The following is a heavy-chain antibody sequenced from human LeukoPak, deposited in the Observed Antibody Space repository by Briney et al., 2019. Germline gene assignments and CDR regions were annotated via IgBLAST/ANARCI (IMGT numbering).Heavy chain of an antibody. CDR3: AKDMGRIMITFGGPDY. J-gene: IGHJ4*02. CDR2: ISGSGGST. CDR1: GFTFTSYA. V-gene: IGHV3-23*01. Sequence: PGGSLRLSCAASGFTFTSYAMSWVRQAPGKGREWVSVISGSGGSTYYADSVKGRFTISRDNSKNTLYLRMNSLRAEDTAVYYCAKDMGRIMITFGGPDYWGQGTLVTVSS. D-gene: IGHD3-16*01.